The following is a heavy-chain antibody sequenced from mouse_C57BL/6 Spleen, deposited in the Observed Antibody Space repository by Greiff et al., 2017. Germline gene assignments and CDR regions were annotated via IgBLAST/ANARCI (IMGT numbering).Heavy chain of an antibody. CDR3: ARGDTTNYAMDY. CDR1: GYSFTGYY. J-gene: IGHJ4*01. V-gene: IGHV1-42*01. D-gene: IGHD1-1*01. CDR2: INPSTGGT. Sequence: VQLMQSGPELVKPGASVKISCKASGYSFTGYYMNWVKQSPEKSLEWIGEINPSTGGTTYNQKFKAKATLTVDKSSSTAYMQLKSLTSEDSAVYYCARGDTTNYAMDYWGQGTSVTVSS.